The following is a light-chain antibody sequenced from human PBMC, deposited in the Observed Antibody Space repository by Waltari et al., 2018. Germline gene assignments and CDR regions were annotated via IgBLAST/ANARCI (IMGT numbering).Light chain of an antibody. CDR1: QGISNS. Sequence: DIQMTQSPSSLSTSVGDSVTITCRASQGISNSLVWFQQKPGKVPNLLIYSASTLESGVPSRFSGSGSGTDFTLTISSLQPEDVATYYCQKYNGDPPWTFGQGTKVEIK. V-gene: IGKV1-27*01. CDR2: SAS. J-gene: IGKJ1*01. CDR3: QKYNGDPPWT.